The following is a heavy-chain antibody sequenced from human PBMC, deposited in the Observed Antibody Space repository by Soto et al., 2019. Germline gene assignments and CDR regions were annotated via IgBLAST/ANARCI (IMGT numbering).Heavy chain of an antibody. J-gene: IGHJ4*02. V-gene: IGHV4-59*01. CDR2: VYHSGST. D-gene: IGHD2-2*02. CDR1: GGCMRNYY. Sequence: SETLSLTWSVSGGCMRNYYWNWIRQLPGRGMEWIGYVYHSGSTNYNPSLKSRVCMSVDVSRKHFSLTLHYGTGADSAVSFCTRSYTTSSPPNYWGQGPLVTVSS. CDR3: TRSYTTSSPPNY.